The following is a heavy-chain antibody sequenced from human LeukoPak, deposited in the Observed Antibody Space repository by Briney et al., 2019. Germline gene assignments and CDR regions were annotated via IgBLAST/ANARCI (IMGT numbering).Heavy chain of an antibody. CDR3: ARAALTIFGDLSGDWYFDL. CDR1: GGSISSYY. D-gene: IGHD3-3*01. CDR2: IYTSGST. J-gene: IGHJ2*01. Sequence: SETLSLTCTVSGGSISSYYWSWIRQPAGKGLEWLGRIYTSGSTNYNPSLKSRVTMSVDTSKNQFSLKLSSVTAADTAVYYCARAALTIFGDLSGDWYFDLWGRGTLVTVSS. V-gene: IGHV4-4*07.